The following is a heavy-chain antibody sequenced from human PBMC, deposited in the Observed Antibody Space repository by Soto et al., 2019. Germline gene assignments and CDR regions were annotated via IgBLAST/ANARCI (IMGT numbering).Heavy chain of an antibody. V-gene: IGHV3-30-3*01. D-gene: IGHD2-2*02. Sequence: WGSLRLSCAASGFTFSSYAMHWVRQAPGKGLEWVAVISYDGSNKYYADSVKGRFTISRDNSKNTLYLQMNSLRAEDTAVYYRFSRYIHRLLDYYYLDDWGQGTLVTVSS. CDR1: GFTFSSYA. J-gene: IGHJ4*02. CDR3: FSRYIHRLLDYYYLDD. CDR2: ISYDGSNK.